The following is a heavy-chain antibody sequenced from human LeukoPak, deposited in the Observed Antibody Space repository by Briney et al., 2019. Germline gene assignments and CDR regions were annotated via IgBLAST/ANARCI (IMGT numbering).Heavy chain of an antibody. CDR2: IDSGRNI. CDR3: ARPKYYFDSSDYFFFDP. Sequence: SETLSLTCTVSYESISSSSHYWGWIRRPPGKGLEWIGSIDSGRNIHSNPSLDGRDTISVDTSKNQFSLKLSSVTAADTAVYYCARPKYYFDSSDYFFFDPWGQGILVIVSS. CDR1: YESISSSSHY. V-gene: IGHV4-39*01. J-gene: IGHJ5*02. D-gene: IGHD3-22*01.